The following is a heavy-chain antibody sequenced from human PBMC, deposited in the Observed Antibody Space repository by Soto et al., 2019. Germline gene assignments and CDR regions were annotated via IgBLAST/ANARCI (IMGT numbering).Heavy chain of an antibody. V-gene: IGHV4-34*01. CDR2: INHSGST. Sequence: SETLSLTCAVYGGSFSGYYWSWIRQPPGKGLEWIGEINHSGSTNYNPSLKSRVTKSVDTSKNQYSLKLSSMTAADTAVYYCARVGYYYFDYWGQGTLVTVSS. J-gene: IGHJ4*02. CDR3: ARVGYYYFDY. D-gene: IGHD3-22*01. CDR1: GGSFSGYY.